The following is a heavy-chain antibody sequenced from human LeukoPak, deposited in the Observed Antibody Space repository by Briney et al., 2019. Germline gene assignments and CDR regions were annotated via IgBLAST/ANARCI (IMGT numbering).Heavy chain of an antibody. Sequence: GGSLRLSCAASGFTFSNAWMNWVRQAPGKGLEWVGRIKSKTDDGTTDYAAPVKGRFTISRDDSKNTLYLQMNSLKTEDTAVYYCGWSIQGDYYGMDVWGQGTTVTVSS. CDR1: GFTFSNAW. V-gene: IGHV3-15*07. CDR2: IKSKTDDGTT. CDR3: GWSIQGDYYGMDV. J-gene: IGHJ6*02. D-gene: IGHD2-8*02.